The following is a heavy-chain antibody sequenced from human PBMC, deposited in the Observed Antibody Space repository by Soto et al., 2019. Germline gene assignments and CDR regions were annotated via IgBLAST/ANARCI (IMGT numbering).Heavy chain of an antibody. Sequence: EVQVLESGGGLVQPGGSLRLSCAASGFTFKNYAMTWVRQAPGKGLEWVSVISDSGAGTYYADSVKGRFTISRNNSKNTPSLQMNRLRAEDTAVYYCAKCPSSGWYYFDFWGQGTLVTVSS. D-gene: IGHD6-19*01. V-gene: IGHV3-23*01. CDR3: AKCPSSGWYYFDF. J-gene: IGHJ4*02. CDR2: ISDSGAGT. CDR1: GFTFKNYA.